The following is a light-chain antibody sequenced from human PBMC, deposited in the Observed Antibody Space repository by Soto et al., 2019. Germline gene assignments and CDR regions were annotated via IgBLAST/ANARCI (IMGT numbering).Light chain of an antibody. CDR3: QQYNSFPRT. V-gene: IGKV1-5*03. Sequence: DIQMTQSPSTLSASVGDRVTITCRASQSISSWLAWYQQKPGTAPRLLIYKASSLQSGVPSRFSGSGSGTEFTLTISCLQPDDFATYYCQQYNSFPRTFGQGTKVEIK. J-gene: IGKJ1*01. CDR1: QSISSW. CDR2: KAS.